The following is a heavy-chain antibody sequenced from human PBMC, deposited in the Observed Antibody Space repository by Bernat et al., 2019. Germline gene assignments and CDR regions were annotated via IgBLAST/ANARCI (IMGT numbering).Heavy chain of an antibody. Sequence: EVQLLESGGGLVQPGGSLRLSCAASGFSFSSYAMSLVRQAPGKGLGWVSAISGSGGSTYYAVPGKGRLTISRDNSKNTLYLQMNSLRAEDTAVYYCAKDGATVYWGQGTLVTVSS. V-gene: IGHV3-23*01. CDR2: ISGSGGST. CDR1: GFSFSSYA. D-gene: IGHD1-26*01. CDR3: AKDGATVY. J-gene: IGHJ4*02.